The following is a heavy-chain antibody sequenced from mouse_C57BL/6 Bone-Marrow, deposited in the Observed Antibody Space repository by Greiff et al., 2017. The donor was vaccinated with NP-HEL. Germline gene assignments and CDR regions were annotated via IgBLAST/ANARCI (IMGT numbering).Heavy chain of an antibody. CDR3: ARYYDGYYVSYFDY. CDR1: GYTFTSYW. Sequence: QVQLKQPGAELVKPGASVKLSCKASGYTFTSYWMQWVKQRPGQGLEWIGEIDPSDSYTNYNQKFKGKATLTVDTSSSTAYMQLSSLTSEDSAVYYCARYYDGYYVSYFDYWGQGTTLTVSS. D-gene: IGHD2-3*01. CDR2: IDPSDSYT. V-gene: IGHV1-50*01. J-gene: IGHJ2*01.